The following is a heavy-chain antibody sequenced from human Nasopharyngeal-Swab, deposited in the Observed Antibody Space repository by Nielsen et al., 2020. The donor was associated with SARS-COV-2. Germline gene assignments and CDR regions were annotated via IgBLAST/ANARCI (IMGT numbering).Heavy chain of an antibody. CDR2: ISYDGSNK. D-gene: IGHD3-10*01. Sequence: VRQAPGKGLEWVAVISYDGSNKYYADSVKGRFTISRDNSKNTLYLQMNSLRAEDTAVYYCAKLDMVRGVIITSYAFDIWAKGQWSPSPQ. CDR3: AKLDMVRGVIITSYAFDI. J-gene: IGHJ3*02. V-gene: IGHV3-30*18.